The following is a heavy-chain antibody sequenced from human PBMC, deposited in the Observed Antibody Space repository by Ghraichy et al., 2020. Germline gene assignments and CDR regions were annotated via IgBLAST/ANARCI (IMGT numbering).Heavy chain of an antibody. CDR1: GGSFSGYY. V-gene: IGHV4-34*01. J-gene: IGHJ6*02. CDR3: ARGRKRVVVMPLAHYYYYYGMDV. Sequence: SETLSLTCAVYGGSFSGYYWSWIRQPPGKGLEWIGEINHSGSTNYNPSLKSRVTISVDTSKNQFSLKLSSVTAADTAVYYCARGRKRVVVMPLAHYYYYYGMDVWGQGTTVTVSS. CDR2: INHSGST. D-gene: IGHD3-22*01.